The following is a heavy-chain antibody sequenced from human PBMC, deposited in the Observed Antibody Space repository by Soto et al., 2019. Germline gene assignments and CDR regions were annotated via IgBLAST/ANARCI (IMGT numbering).Heavy chain of an antibody. D-gene: IGHD2-15*01. Sequence: ASVKVSCKASGYTFTSYDINWVRQATGQGLEWMGWINPNSGNTGYAQKFQGRVTMTRDTSISTAYMELSSLRSEDTAVYYCARVYCRRACCHPDRSFDYWGQGTLVTVSS. V-gene: IGHV1-8*01. J-gene: IGHJ4*02. CDR1: GYTFTSYD. CDR2: INPNSGNT. CDR3: ARVYCRRACCHPDRSFDY.